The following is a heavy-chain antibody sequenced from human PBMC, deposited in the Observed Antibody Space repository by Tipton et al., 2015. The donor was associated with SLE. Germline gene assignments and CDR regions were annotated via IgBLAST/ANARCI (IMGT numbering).Heavy chain of an antibody. J-gene: IGHJ3*02. D-gene: IGHD5-18*01. CDR3: ARGWIQLWGHDAFYI. CDR2: INHSGST. V-gene: IGHV4-34*01. CDR1: GGSFSGYY. Sequence: LRLSCAVYGGSFSGYYWSWIRQPPGKGLEWIGEINHSGSTNYNPSLKSRVTISVDTSKNQFSLKLSSVTAADTAVYYCARGWIQLWGHDAFYIWGQGTMVPVSS.